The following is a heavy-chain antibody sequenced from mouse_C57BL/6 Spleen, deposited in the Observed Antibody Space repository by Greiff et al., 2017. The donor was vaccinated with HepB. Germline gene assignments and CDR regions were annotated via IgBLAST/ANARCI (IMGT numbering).Heavy chain of an antibody. J-gene: IGHJ2*01. V-gene: IGHV1-26*01. CDR1: GYTFTDYY. D-gene: IGHD1-1*01. CDR2: INPNNGGT. Sequence: EVQLQQSGPELVKPGASVKISCKASGYTFTDYYMNWVKQSHGKSLEWIGDINPNNGGTSYNQKFKGKATLTVDKSSSTAYMELRSLTSEDSAVYYCARRYYGSSQYYCDYWGQGTTLTVSS. CDR3: ARRYYGSSQYYCDY.